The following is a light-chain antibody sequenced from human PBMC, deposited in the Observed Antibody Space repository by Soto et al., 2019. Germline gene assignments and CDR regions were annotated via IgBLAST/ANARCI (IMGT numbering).Light chain of an antibody. CDR1: SSDVGGYNY. V-gene: IGLV2-14*01. CDR3: SSYTRSSTLYVV. CDR2: DVS. Sequence: QSALTQPASVSGSPGQSITISCTGSSSDVGGYNYVSWYQQHPGKAPKLMIYDVSNRPSGVSNRFSASKSGNTASLTISGLQAEDEADDYCSSYTRSSTLYVVFGGGTKLTVL. J-gene: IGLJ2*01.